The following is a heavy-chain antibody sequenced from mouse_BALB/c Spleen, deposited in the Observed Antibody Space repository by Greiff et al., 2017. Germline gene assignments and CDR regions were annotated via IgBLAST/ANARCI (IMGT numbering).Heavy chain of an antibody. CDR1: GFTFSSYA. CDR2: ISSGGST. CDR3: ARVGYGSYFDD. D-gene: IGHD2-1*01. V-gene: IGHV5-6-5*01. Sequence: EVKLVESGGGLVKPGGSLKLSCAASGFTFSSYAMSWVRQTPEKRLEWVASISSGGSTYYPDSVKGRFTISRDNARNILYLQMSSLRSEDTAMYYCARVGYGSYFDDWGQGTTLTVSS. J-gene: IGHJ2*01.